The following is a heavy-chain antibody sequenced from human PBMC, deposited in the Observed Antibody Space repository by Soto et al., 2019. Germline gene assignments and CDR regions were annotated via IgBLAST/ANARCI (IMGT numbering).Heavy chain of an antibody. D-gene: IGHD3-3*01. V-gene: IGHV3-23*01. CDR2: ISGSGGST. J-gene: IGHJ6*02. CDR3: AKARSAGITIFDGYYYGMDV. Sequence: GGSLRLSCAASGFTFSSYAMSWVRQAPGKGLEWVSAISGSGGSTYYADSVKGRFTISRDNSKNTLYLQMNSLRAEDTAVYYCAKARSAGITIFDGYYYGMDVWGQGTTVTVSS. CDR1: GFTFSSYA.